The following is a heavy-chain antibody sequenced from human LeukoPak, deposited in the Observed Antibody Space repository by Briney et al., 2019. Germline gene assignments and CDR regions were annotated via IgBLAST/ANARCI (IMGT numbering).Heavy chain of an antibody. CDR1: GFTFSSNW. J-gene: IGHJ4*02. Sequence: GGSQRLSCAAPGFTFSSNWMRWIRQAPGNGLEWVANIKQDGSEKYYVDSVKGRFTISRDNAKNSLFLQMNSLRAEDTAIYYCASNTGGSGFLRPLDSWGQGTLVTVSS. D-gene: IGHD3-10*01. CDR3: ASNTGGSGFLRPLDS. CDR2: IKQDGSEK. V-gene: IGHV3-7*03.